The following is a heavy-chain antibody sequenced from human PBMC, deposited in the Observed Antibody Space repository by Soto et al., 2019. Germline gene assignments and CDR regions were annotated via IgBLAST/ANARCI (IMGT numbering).Heavy chain of an antibody. CDR3: KRDVVASSPPGADY. V-gene: IGHV3-23*01. D-gene: IGHD5-12*01. CDR1: GFMFSNYP. CDR2: IKAAGGDT. J-gene: IGHJ4*02. Sequence: EVQLLASGGDLVRPGGSLRLSCAGSGFMFSNYPMSWVRQAPGKGPEWVAAIKAAGGDTYYADSVKGRFTISRDNFNDMLYLQMNSLTVEDTAMYYCKRDVVASSPPGADYWGQGTLVTVSS.